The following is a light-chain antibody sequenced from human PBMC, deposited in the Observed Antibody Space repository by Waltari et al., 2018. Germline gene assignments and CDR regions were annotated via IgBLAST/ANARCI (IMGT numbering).Light chain of an antibody. V-gene: IGLV4-69*01. J-gene: IGLJ3*02. CDR1: SGHISNV. CDR3: QTGGHGTLV. Sequence: QLVLTQSPSASASLGASVKLTCTLSSGHISNVLAWLQQHPRKGPRHLMKVNSDGSHSKGNDIPDRFSGSSSGAERYLTISSLQSEDEADYYCQTGGHGTLVFGGGTKLTVL. CDR2: VNSDGSH.